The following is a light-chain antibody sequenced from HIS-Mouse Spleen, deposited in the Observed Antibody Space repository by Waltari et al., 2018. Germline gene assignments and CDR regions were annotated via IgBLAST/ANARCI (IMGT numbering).Light chain of an antibody. CDR2: WAS. J-gene: IGKJ5*01. CDR1: QSVLYSSNNKNY. CDR3: QQYYSTPPA. Sequence: IVMTESPDSVGGALGEWGTSNCKSSQSVLYSSNNKNYLAWYQQKPGQPPKLLIYWASTRESGVPDRFSGSGSGTDFTLTISSLQAEDVAVYYCQQYYSTPPAFGQGTRLEIK. V-gene: IGKV4-1*01.